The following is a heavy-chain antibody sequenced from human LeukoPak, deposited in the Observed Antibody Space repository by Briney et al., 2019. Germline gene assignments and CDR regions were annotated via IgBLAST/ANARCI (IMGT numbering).Heavy chain of an antibody. J-gene: IGHJ4*02. CDR2: IKSKTDGGTT. D-gene: IGHD6-13*01. CDR1: GFTFSNAW. CDR3: TTELRSSSWYSDDC. Sequence: GGSLRLSCAASGFTFSNAWMSWVRQAPGKGLEWVGRIKSKTDGGTTDHAAPVKGRFTISRDDSKNTLYLQMNSLKTEDTAVYYCTTELRSSSWYSDDCWGQGTLVTVSS. V-gene: IGHV3-15*01.